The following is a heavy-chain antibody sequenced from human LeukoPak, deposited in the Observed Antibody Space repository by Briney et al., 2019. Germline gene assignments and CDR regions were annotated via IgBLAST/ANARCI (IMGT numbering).Heavy chain of an antibody. CDR1: GYTFTGYC. V-gene: IGHV1-2*02. D-gene: IGHD6-13*01. J-gene: IGHJ3*01. CDR3: ARGFPQLVPHL. CDR2: INPNSGST. Sequence: ASVKVSCKASGYTFTGYCMHWVRQAPGQGLEWMGWINPNSGSTNYAQRLQGRVTMTRDISTSTAYMELRSLRSDDTAVYYCARGFPQLVPHLWGQGTMVTVSS.